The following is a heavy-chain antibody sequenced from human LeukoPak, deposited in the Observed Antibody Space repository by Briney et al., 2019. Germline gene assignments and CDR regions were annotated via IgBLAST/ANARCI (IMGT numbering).Heavy chain of an antibody. CDR3: TRVDPRGWFDP. J-gene: IGHJ5*02. CDR1: GGSISSGGYY. Sequence: SQTLSLTCTVSGGSISSGGYYWSWLRQHPGKGLEWIGYIYYSGSTYYNPSLKSRMTISVDTSKNQFSLRLSSVTAADPAVYYCTRVDPRGWFDPWGQGTLVTVSS. CDR2: IYYSGST. V-gene: IGHV4-31*03. D-gene: IGHD3-16*01.